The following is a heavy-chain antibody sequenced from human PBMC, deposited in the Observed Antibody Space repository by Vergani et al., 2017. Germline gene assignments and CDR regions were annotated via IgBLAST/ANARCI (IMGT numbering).Heavy chain of an antibody. CDR3: ARECTSGGCPDNYGMDV. J-gene: IGHJ6*02. D-gene: IGHD2-8*01. CDR1: GFTFSDFS. CDR2: IGSSGPYI. V-gene: IGHV3-21*06. Sequence: VQLVESGGGVVQPGGSLRLSCVASGFTFSDFSMSWVRQAPGKGLEWVSFIGSSGPYINYADSVKGRFIISRDNTNNSLFLQLRSLRAEDAAVYYCARECTSGGCPDNYGMDVWGQGATVTVSS.